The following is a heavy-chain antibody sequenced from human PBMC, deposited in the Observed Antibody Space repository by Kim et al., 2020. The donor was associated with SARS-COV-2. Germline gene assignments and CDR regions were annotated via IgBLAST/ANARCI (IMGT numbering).Heavy chain of an antibody. J-gene: IGHJ4*02. CDR3: AKDSSSSKYYFDY. V-gene: IGHV3-33*06. D-gene: IGHD6-6*01. Sequence: YADSVKGRFPNSRDNSKNTLYLQMNSLRAEDTAVYYCAKDSSSSKYYFDYWGQGTLVTVSS.